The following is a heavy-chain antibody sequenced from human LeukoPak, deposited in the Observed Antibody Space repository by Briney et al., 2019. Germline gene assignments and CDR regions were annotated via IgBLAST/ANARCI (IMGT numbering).Heavy chain of an antibody. V-gene: IGHV1-69*13. J-gene: IGHJ6*03. D-gene: IGHD6-19*01. Sequence: SVKVSCKVSGGTFSSFAISWVRQAPGQGLEWMGEIIPLFRTTNYAQKFQGRLTIIADESTSTAYMDLSSLRSEDTAVYYCARGTPGIAVAGTFLGGYYYYYYMDVWGKGTTVTISS. CDR1: GGTFSSFA. CDR2: IIPLFRTT. CDR3: ARGTPGIAVAGTFLGGYYYYYYMDV.